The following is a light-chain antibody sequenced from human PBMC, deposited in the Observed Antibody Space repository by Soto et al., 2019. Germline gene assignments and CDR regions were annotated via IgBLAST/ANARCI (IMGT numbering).Light chain of an antibody. CDR2: NND. CDR3: ATWDDSLTRVM. CDR1: SSNLGSNL. J-gene: IGLJ3*02. Sequence: QAVVTQPPSASETPGQRVTISCSGSSSNLGSNLVNWYQQLPGAAPKLLIYNNDQRPSGVPARFSGSKSGASASLTISGLHSDDEADYYCATWDDSLTRVMFGGGTKLTVL. V-gene: IGLV1-44*01.